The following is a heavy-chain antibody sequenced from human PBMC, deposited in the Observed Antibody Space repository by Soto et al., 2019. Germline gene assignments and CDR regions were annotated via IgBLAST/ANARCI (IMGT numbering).Heavy chain of an antibody. CDR2: IYYSGST. J-gene: IGHJ5*02. CDR1: GGSISSGDYY. D-gene: IGHD3-3*01. CDR3: ARHYDFWSGYYWGVFDP. V-gene: IGHV4-30-4*01. Sequence: PSETLSLTCTVSGGSISSGDYYWSWIRQPPGKGLEWIGYIYYSGSTYYNPSLKSRVTISVDTSKNQFSLKLSSVTAADTAVYYCARHYDFWSGYYWGVFDPWGQGTLVTVSS.